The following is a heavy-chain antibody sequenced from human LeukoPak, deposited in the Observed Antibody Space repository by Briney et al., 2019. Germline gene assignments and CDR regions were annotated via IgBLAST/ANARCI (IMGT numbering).Heavy chain of an antibody. J-gene: IGHJ3*02. Sequence: PGGSLRLSCAASGFTFSTYSMNWVRQAPGKGLEWVSYISSSSSAIYYADSVRGRFTISRDNAKNSLYLQMNSLRAEDTAVYYCASRPDSRLDIWGQGTMVTVSS. CDR1: GFTFSTYS. D-gene: IGHD3-22*01. CDR2: ISSSSSAI. V-gene: IGHV3-48*04. CDR3: ASRPDSRLDI.